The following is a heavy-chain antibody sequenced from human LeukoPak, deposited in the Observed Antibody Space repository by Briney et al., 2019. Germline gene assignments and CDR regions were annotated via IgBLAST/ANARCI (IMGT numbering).Heavy chain of an antibody. CDR1: GYSFTSYW. J-gene: IGHJ4*02. CDR2: IYPGDSDT. CDR3: ARPPSGRFYCFDF. V-gene: IGHV5-51*01. D-gene: IGHD1-26*01. Sequence: GESLKISCKGSGYSFTSYWIGWVRQMPGKGLEWMGIIYPGDSDTRYSPSFQGQVTISADKSIGTAYLQWSSLKASDTAMYYCARPPSGRFYCFDFWGQGTLVTVSS.